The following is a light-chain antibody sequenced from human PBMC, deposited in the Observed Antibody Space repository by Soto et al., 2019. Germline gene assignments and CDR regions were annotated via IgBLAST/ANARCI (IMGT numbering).Light chain of an antibody. V-gene: IGLV2-23*02. CDR1: SSEVGSYNL. J-gene: IGLJ1*01. Sequence: QSVLTQPAPVSGSPGQSITISCTGNSSEVGSYNLVSWYQQHPGKAPKLMIYEVSKRPSGVSNRFSGSKSGNTASLTISGLQAEDEADYYCCSYAGSSTYYVFGTGTKVTVL. CDR2: EVS. CDR3: CSYAGSSTYYV.